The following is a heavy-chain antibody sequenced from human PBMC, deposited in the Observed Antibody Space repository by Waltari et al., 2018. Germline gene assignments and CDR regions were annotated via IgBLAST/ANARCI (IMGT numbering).Heavy chain of an antibody. Sequence: QVQLQQWGAGLLKPSETLSLTCAVYGGSFSGYYWSWIRQPPGKGLEWIGEINHSGSTNYNPALKSRVTISVDTSKNQFSLKLSSVTAADTAVYYCAGLLWFSRGVWGQGTTVTVAS. CDR1: GGSFSGYY. V-gene: IGHV4-34*01. J-gene: IGHJ6*02. D-gene: IGHD3-10*01. CDR3: AGLLWFSRGV. CDR2: INHSGST.